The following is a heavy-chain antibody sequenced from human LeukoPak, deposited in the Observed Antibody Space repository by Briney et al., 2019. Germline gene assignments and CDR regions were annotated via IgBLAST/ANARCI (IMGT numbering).Heavy chain of an antibody. V-gene: IGHV4-39*07. CDR1: GGSISRSSYY. CDR3: ARDTEGLIDY. CDR2: MYYSGST. J-gene: IGHJ4*02. Sequence: PSETLSLTCTVSGGSISRSSYYWGWIRQPPGKGLEWIGSMYYSGSTYYNPSLKSRVIISVDTSKNQFSLKLSSVTAADTAVYYCARDTEGLIDYWGQGTLVTVSS. D-gene: IGHD2-21*01.